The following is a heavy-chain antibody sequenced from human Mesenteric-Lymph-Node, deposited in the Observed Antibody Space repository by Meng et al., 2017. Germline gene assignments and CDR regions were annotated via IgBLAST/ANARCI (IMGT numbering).Heavy chain of an antibody. CDR2: INAANTNT. CDR3: ARSGGFYGMDV. V-gene: IGHV1-3*01. CDR1: GFTRHY. D-gene: IGHD2-8*02. Sequence: VQLVQPGAEVKAPGASVKVSCKAYGFTRHYLHWVRQAPGQGLEWMGWINAANTNTKYSQKFQGRVTITRDTSASTAYMELSSLRSEDTALYYCARSGGFYGMDVWGQGTTVTVSS. J-gene: IGHJ6*02.